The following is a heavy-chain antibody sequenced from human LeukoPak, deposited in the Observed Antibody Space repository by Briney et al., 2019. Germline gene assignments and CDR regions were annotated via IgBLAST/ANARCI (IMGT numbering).Heavy chain of an antibody. V-gene: IGHV4-59*08. J-gene: IGHJ3*02. D-gene: IGHD1-1*01. Sequence: SETLSLTCTVSGGSISSYSWSWIRQPPGKGLEWIGYIYYSGSTNYNPSLKSRVTISVDTSKNQFSLKLSSVTAADTAVYYCASSTISEDVFDIWGQGTMVTVSS. CDR1: GGSISSYS. CDR3: ASSTISEDVFDI. CDR2: IYYSGST.